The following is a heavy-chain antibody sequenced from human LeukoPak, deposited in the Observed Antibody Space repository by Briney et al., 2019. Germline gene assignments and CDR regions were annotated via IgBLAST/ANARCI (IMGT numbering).Heavy chain of an antibody. Sequence: GGSLRLSCAASGFTFSHYLMSWVRQAPAKGLEWLANIKQDGSEKYYVGSVKGRFTISRDNAKNSLYLQMNSQRAEDTAIYYCARDQGALDIWGQGTMVTVSS. V-gene: IGHV3-7*01. CDR3: ARDQGALDI. J-gene: IGHJ3*02. CDR2: IKQDGSEK. CDR1: GFTFSHYL.